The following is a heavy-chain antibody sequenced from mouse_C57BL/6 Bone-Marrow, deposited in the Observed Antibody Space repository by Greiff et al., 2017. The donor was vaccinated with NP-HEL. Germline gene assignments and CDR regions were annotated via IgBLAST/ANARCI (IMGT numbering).Heavy chain of an antibody. D-gene: IGHD2-2*01. Sequence: EVQLQQSGPVLVKPGASVKMSCKASGYTFTDYYMNWVKQSHGKSLEWIGVINPYNGGTSYNQKFKGKATLTVDKSSSTAYMELNSLTSEDSAVYYCARGMVTTRGYYAMDYWGQGTSVTVSS. CDR2: INPYNGGT. CDR3: ARGMVTTRGYYAMDY. J-gene: IGHJ4*01. CDR1: GYTFTDYY. V-gene: IGHV1-19*01.